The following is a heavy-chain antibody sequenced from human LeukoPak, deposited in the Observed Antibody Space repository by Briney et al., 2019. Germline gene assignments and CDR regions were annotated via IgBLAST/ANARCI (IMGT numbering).Heavy chain of an antibody. Sequence: ASVKVSCKASGGTFSSYAISWVRQAPGQGLEWMGRIIPILGIANYAQKFQGRVTITADKSTSTAYMELSSLGSEDTAVYYCARGIVVVTVMHYYYYGMDVWGQGTTVTVSS. CDR3: ARGIVVVTVMHYYYYGMDV. CDR1: GGTFSSYA. V-gene: IGHV1-69*04. J-gene: IGHJ6*02. D-gene: IGHD2-21*02. CDR2: IIPILGIA.